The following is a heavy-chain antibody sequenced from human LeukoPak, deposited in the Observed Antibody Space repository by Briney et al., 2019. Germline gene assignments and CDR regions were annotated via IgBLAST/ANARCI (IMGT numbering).Heavy chain of an antibody. Sequence: PSETLSLTCTVSGGSISSYYWSWIRQSPGKGLEWIGYINYSGSTNYNPSLKSRVTISVDTSKNQFSLKLSSVTAADTAVYFCARDPLSTNDFDIWGQGTMVTVSS. CDR1: GGSISSYY. J-gene: IGHJ3*02. CDR3: ARDPLSTNDFDI. CDR2: INYSGST. V-gene: IGHV4-59*01. D-gene: IGHD1-1*01.